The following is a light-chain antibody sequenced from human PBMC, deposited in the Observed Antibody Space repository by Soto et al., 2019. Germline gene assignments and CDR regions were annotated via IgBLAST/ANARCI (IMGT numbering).Light chain of an antibody. CDR3: QQYYSTLIT. CDR2: WAS. Sequence: DIVMTQSPDSLAVSLGERATINCKSSQSVLYSSNNKNYLAWYKQKPGQPPKLLISWASTRGSGVPDRFSGSGSGTNFTLTISSLQAEDVAVYYCQQYYSTLITFGQGTRLEIK. J-gene: IGKJ5*01. CDR1: QSVLYSSNNKNY. V-gene: IGKV4-1*01.